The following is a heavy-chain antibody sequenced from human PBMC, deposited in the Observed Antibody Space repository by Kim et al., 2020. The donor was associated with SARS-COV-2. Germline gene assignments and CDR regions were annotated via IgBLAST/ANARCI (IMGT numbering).Heavy chain of an antibody. Sequence: SETLSLTCTVSGGSISSSSHFWGWIRQPPGKGLEWIGSIHYSGSTYYNPSLKSRVTISVDTSKNQFSLKLNSVTAADTAVYYCASETKKMVRGPTDYYYAMDVWGQGTTATVSS. CDR3: ASETKKMVRGPTDYYYAMDV. D-gene: IGHD3-10*01. V-gene: IGHV4-39*01. CDR2: IHYSGST. J-gene: IGHJ6*02. CDR1: GGSISSSSHF.